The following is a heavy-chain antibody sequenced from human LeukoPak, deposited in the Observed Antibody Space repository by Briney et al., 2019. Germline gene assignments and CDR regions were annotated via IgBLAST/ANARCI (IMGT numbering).Heavy chain of an antibody. CDR1: GYTFTGYH. CDR2: INPDSGGT. Sequence: ASVKVSCKASGYTFTGYHMRWVRQAPGQGLKGMGWINPDSGGTDYAQKFQGRVTMTRDTSISTAYMELSRLRSDDTAMYYCARTFYYGSGRARYMDVWGKGTTVTVSS. J-gene: IGHJ6*03. CDR3: ARTFYYGSGRARYMDV. D-gene: IGHD3-10*01. V-gene: IGHV1-2*02.